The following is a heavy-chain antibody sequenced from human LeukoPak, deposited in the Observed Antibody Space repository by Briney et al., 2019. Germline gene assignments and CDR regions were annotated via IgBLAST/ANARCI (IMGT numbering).Heavy chain of an antibody. CDR3: ARTHYYDSSGYYYGEDFDY. J-gene: IGHJ4*02. CDR2: ISAYNGNT. D-gene: IGHD3-22*01. Sequence: GASVKVSCKASGYTFTSYGISWVRQAPGQRLEWMGWISAYNGNTNYAQKLQGRVTMTTDTSTSTAYMELRSLRSDDTAVYYCARTHYYDSSGYYYGEDFDYWGQGTLVTVSS. V-gene: IGHV1-18*01. CDR1: GYTFTSYG.